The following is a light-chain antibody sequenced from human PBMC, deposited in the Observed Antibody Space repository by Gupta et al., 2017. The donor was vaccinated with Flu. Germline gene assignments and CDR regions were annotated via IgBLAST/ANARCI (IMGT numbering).Light chain of an antibody. V-gene: IGKV1-12*01. Sequence: SSVSASVGDRVTITCRASQAISTWLAWYQQRPGKAPRLLIYAASTLRSGVPSRFSGSGSGTDFTLTINNLQPEDFATYYCQQSNNFPPITFGQGTRLEIK. CDR3: QQSNNFPPIT. CDR2: AAS. J-gene: IGKJ5*01. CDR1: QAISTW.